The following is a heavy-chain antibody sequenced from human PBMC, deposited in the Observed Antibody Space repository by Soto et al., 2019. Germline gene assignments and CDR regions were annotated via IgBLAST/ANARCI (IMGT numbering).Heavy chain of an antibody. CDR2: INPNSGGT. Sequence: ASVKVSCKASGYTFTGYDMHWVRQAPGQGLEWMGWINPNSGGTNYAQKFQGRVTMTRDTSISTAYMELSRLRSDDTAVYYCAGNAELYYYDSSGYSSWGQGTLVTVSS. CDR3: AGNAELYYYDSSGYSS. V-gene: IGHV1-2*02. J-gene: IGHJ4*02. CDR1: GYTFTGYD. D-gene: IGHD3-22*01.